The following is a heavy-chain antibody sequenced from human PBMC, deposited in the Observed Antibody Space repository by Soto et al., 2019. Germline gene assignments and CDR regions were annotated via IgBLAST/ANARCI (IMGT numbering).Heavy chain of an antibody. Sequence: ASVKVSCKASGYTFTGYYMHWVRQAPGQGLEWMGWINPNSGGTNYAQKFQGRVTMTRDTSISTAYMELSRLRTDDSAVYYCARGWELIHFCFDSWGQGTLVTVSS. V-gene: IGHV1-2*02. CDR2: INPNSGGT. CDR3: ARGWELIHFCFDS. CDR1: GYTFTGYY. J-gene: IGHJ5*01. D-gene: IGHD1-26*01.